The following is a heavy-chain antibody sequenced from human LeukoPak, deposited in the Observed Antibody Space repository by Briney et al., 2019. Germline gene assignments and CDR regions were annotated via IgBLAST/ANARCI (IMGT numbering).Heavy chain of an antibody. V-gene: IGHV3-48*02. CDR3: ARASFQRWLQLGGD. CDR2: ISSSSSTI. CDR1: GFTFSTYR. D-gene: IGHD5-24*01. Sequence: GGSLRPSGLASGFTFSTYRMNWVRPAPGRGLEWVSSISSSSSTIYYADSVKGRFTISRDNAKNSLYLQMNSLRDEDTAVYYCARASFQRWLQLGGDWGQGTLVTVSS. J-gene: IGHJ4*02.